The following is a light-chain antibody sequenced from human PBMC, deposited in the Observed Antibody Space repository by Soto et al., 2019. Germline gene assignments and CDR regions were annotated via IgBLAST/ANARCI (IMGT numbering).Light chain of an antibody. CDR2: KAS. Sequence: DIQMTQSPSTLSASVGDRVTITCRASQSISSWLAWYQQKPGTAPKLLIYKASTLQSGVPSRFSGSGSGTEFTLTISSLQPDDFATYYCQQDSDNWTFDQGTKVEIK. V-gene: IGKV1-5*03. CDR1: QSISSW. J-gene: IGKJ1*01. CDR3: QQDSDNWT.